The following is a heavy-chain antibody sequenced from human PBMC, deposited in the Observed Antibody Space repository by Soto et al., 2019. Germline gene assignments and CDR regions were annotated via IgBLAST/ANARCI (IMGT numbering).Heavy chain of an antibody. CDR3: TRESYGAYDY. Sequence: VGSLRLSCAASGFRFSDYSMNWVRQAPGKGLEWVSSISSNSGYTLYTDSVKGRFTISRDNAKSSLYLQMSSLRDEDTAVYYCTRESYGAYDYWGQGTLVTVSS. V-gene: IGHV3-21*06. J-gene: IGHJ4*02. CDR2: ISSNSGYT. D-gene: IGHD4-17*01. CDR1: GFRFSDYS.